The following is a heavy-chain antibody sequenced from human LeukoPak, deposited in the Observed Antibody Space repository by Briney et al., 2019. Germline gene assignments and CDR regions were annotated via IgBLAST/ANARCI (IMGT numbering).Heavy chain of an antibody. Sequence: SETLSLTCTVSGGSISSSSYYWGWIRQPPGKGLKWIGSIYYSGSTYYNPSLKSRVTISVDTSKNQFSLKLSSVTAADTAVYYCAREYCGGDCYSPLYFDYWGQGTLVTVSS. CDR2: IYYSGST. V-gene: IGHV4-39*02. CDR1: GGSISSSSYY. CDR3: AREYCGGDCYSPLYFDY. J-gene: IGHJ4*02. D-gene: IGHD2-21*02.